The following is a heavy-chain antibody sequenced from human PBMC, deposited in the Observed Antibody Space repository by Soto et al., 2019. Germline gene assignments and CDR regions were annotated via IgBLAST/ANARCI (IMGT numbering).Heavy chain of an antibody. CDR3: ARDRGRGGSYYIYFYGMDV. J-gene: IGHJ6*02. CDR1: GYTFTTYY. Sequence: QVQVVQSGAEVKKPGASVKVSCKASGYTFTTYYIHWVRQAPGQGLEWMGVINPSGGSINYAQKCRGRVTMTRDTSTSTVYMELSSLRSEDTAVYYCARDRGRGGSYYIYFYGMDVWGQGTTVTVSS. CDR2: INPSGGSI. V-gene: IGHV1-46*01. D-gene: IGHD1-26*01.